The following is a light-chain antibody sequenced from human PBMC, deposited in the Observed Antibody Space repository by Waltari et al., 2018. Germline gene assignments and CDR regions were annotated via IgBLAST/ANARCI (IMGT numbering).Light chain of an antibody. J-gene: IGLJ3*02. CDR2: STN. CDR3: ATWDYSLDGQV. Sequence: QSVLTQPPSASGTPWQRVTITCSGSRSNIGAEVVNWYQVLPGTAPKLLIYSTNQRPSELPERFSASKSGTSASLAISGLQSEDGADYYCATWDYSLDGQVFGGGTKLTVL. CDR1: RSNIGAEV. V-gene: IGLV1-44*01.